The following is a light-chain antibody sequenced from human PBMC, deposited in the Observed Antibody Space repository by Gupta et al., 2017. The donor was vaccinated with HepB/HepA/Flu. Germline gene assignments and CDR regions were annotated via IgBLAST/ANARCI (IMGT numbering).Light chain of an antibody. CDR1: QSVSSN. CDR3: QQYNNWPLT. CDR2: GAS. J-gene: IGKJ1*01. V-gene: IGKV3-15*01. Sequence: EIVMTQSPATLSVSPGERATLSCRASQSVSSNFDWFQQKPGQAPRLLIYGASTRATGIPARFSGSGSGTEFTLTISSLQSEDFAVYYCQQYNNWPLTFGQGTKVEIK.